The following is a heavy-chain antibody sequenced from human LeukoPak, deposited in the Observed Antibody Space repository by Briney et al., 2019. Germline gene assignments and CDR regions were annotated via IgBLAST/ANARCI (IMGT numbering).Heavy chain of an antibody. V-gene: IGHV3-23*01. D-gene: IGHD1-26*01. CDR1: GFTFSYYA. Sequence: PGGSLRLSCAASGFTFSYYAMNWVRQAPGKGLEWVSLISDSGGSTYYADSVKGRFTISRDNSKNTLYLQMNSLRVEDTAEYYCAKRATVGATDYWGQGTLVTVSS. CDR2: ISDSGGST. J-gene: IGHJ4*02. CDR3: AKRATVGATDY.